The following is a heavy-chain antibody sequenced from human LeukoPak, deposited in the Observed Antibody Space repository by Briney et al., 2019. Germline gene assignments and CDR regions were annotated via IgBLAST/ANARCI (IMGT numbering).Heavy chain of an antibody. Sequence: GGSLRLSCAASGFTFSSYAMSWVRQAPGKGLEWVSAISGSGGSTYYADSVKGRFTISRDNSKNTLYLQMNSLRAEDTAVYYCAKVGVLLWFGESPHFDYWGQGTLVTVSS. CDR2: ISGSGGST. CDR1: GFTFSSYA. CDR3: AKVGVLLWFGESPHFDY. J-gene: IGHJ4*02. D-gene: IGHD3-10*01. V-gene: IGHV3-23*01.